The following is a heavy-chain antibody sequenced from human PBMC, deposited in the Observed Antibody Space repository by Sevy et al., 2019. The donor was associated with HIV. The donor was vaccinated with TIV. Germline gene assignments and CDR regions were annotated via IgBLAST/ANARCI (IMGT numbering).Heavy chain of an antibody. J-gene: IGHJ4*02. D-gene: IGHD2-8*01. Sequence: GGSLRLSCAASGFTFSKYSMSWVRQPPGKGLEWVSTLSFGCGEINYADSVKGRVTISRDNSKRSVYLQMNNLRPEDTAVYYCAREGGTNPHDYWGQGTLVTVSS. CDR2: LSFGCGEI. CDR3: AREGGTNPHDY. CDR1: GFTFSKYS. V-gene: IGHV3-23*01.